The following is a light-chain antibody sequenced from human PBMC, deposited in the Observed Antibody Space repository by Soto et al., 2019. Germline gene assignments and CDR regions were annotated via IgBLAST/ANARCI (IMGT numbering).Light chain of an antibody. CDR3: CSYANGNTLL. CDR2: EVT. CDR1: SSDVGAYTL. Sequence: QSALTQPASVSGSPGQSITISCTGTSSDVGAYTLVSWYQQYPGKAPRLILYEVTKRPSGVSNRFSGSKSGNTASLTISGLQTEDDSHYYCCSYANGNTLLFGGGTKVTVL. V-gene: IGLV2-23*02. J-gene: IGLJ2*01.